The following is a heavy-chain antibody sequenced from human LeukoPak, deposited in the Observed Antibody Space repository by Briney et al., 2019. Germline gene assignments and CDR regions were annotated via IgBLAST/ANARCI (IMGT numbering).Heavy chain of an antibody. CDR1: GGSFSGYY. D-gene: IGHD5-24*01. V-gene: IGHV4-34*01. J-gene: IGHJ3*02. Sequence: PSETLSLTCAVYGGSFSGYYWSWIRQPPGKGLEWIGEINHSGSTNYNPSLKSRVTISVDTSKNQFSLKLSSVTAADTAVYYCARGRDGYVNDAFDIWGQGTMVTVSS. CDR2: INHSGST. CDR3: ARGRDGYVNDAFDI.